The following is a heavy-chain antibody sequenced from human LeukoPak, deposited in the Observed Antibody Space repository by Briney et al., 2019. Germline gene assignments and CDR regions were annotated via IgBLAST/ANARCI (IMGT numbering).Heavy chain of an antibody. CDR3: ARDKGRFLEWLSNAFDI. J-gene: IGHJ3*02. Sequence: GGSLRLSCEASGFTFRRHAMNWVRQAPGEGLEWVSVISGSGATTHYADFAKGRFIVSRDNSKNTLYLQMNSLRAEDTAVYYCARDKGRFLEWLSNAFDIWGQGTMVTVSS. V-gene: IGHV3-23*01. D-gene: IGHD3-3*01. CDR1: GFTFRRHA. CDR2: ISGSGATT.